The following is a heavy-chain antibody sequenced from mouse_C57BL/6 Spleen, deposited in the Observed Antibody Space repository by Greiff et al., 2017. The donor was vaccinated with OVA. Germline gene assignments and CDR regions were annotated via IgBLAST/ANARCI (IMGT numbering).Heavy chain of an antibody. CDR1: GFSLTSYG. D-gene: IGHD4-1*01. Sequence: VQLQQSGPGLVQPSQSLSITCTVSGFSLTSYGVHWVRQSPGKGLEWLGVLWSGGSTDYNAAFISRLSISKDNSKSQVFFKMNRLQADDTAIYYCARIRTGTSYFDYWGQGTTLTVSS. CDR2: LWSGGST. V-gene: IGHV2-2*01. J-gene: IGHJ2*01. CDR3: ARIRTGTSYFDY.